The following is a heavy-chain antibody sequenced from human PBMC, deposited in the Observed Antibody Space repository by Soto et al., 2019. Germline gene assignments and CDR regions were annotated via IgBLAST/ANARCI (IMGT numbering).Heavy chain of an antibody. J-gene: IGHJ4*02. CDR1: GFAFSSEW. Sequence: GGSLRLSCAASGFAFSSEWMHWVRQAPGKGLVWVSRIDPYDAGITYADSVKGRFTISRDNAKNTLYLQMNSLRAEDTAVYYCTSDTFGARDSWGQGTLVTVSS. CDR2: IDPYDAGI. CDR3: TSDTFGARDS. D-gene: IGHD2-15*01. V-gene: IGHV3-74*01.